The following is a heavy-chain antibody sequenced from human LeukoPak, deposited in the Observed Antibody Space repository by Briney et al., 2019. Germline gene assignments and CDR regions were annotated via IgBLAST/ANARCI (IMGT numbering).Heavy chain of an antibody. CDR3: ARDKKTYYYDSSGYSGIDY. CDR2: FYFGGST. CDR1: GVSICSSSYY. J-gene: IGHJ4*02. D-gene: IGHD3-22*01. Sequence: SETLSLTCAVSGVSICSSSYYWGWIRQPPGKGLVWIGFFYFGGSTYYNPSLKSRVTISVDTSKHQFSLQLSSVTAADTAVYYCARDKKTYYYDSSGYSGIDYWGQGTLVTVSS. V-gene: IGHV4-39*02.